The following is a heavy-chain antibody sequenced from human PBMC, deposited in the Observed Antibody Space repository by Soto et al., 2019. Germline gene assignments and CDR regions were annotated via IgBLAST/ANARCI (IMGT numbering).Heavy chain of an antibody. D-gene: IGHD3-22*01. Sequence: GGSLRLSCAGSGFTFSSYAMSWVRQAPGKGLEWVSVIYAGGNTHYADSVEGRFTISRDNSNNMLYLQMNSLRAEDTAVYYCVREKVTMIVGFYYFDYWGQGTRVTVSS. CDR2: IYAGGNT. CDR1: GFTFSSYA. V-gene: IGHV3-66*01. CDR3: VREKVTMIVGFYYFDY. J-gene: IGHJ4*02.